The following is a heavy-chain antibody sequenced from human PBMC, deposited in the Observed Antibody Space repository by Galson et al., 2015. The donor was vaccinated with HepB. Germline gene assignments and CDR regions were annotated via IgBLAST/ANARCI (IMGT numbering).Heavy chain of an antibody. V-gene: IGHV1-18*01. J-gene: IGHJ2*01. CDR1: GYTFTNYG. D-gene: IGHD4-17*01. CDR2: ISVCNGNT. CDR3: ARDRVYGDYDVYWYFDL. Sequence: SVKVSCKASGYTFTNYGISWVRQAPGQGLEWMGWISVCNGNTNYVQKFQGRVTMTTDTSTSTAYMELRSLRSDDTAVYYCARDRVYGDYDVYWYFDLWGRGTLSLSPQ.